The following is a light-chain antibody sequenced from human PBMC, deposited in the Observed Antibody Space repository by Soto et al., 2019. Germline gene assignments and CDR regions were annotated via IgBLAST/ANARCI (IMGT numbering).Light chain of an antibody. V-gene: IGKV1-39*01. J-gene: IGKJ1*01. CDR3: HQTYSTTRGA. CDR1: ERIRNN. Sequence: DIQMTPSPSSLSASVGDRVTITCRASERIRNNLNWYQQKPGKAPQLLIYAASNWQSGVTSRFRGGGAATEFPRAIGSLQPEDFTTYYCHQTYSTTRGAFGQGTKV. CDR2: AAS.